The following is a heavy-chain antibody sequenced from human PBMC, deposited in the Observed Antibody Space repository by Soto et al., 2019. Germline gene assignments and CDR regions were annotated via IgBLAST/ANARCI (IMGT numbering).Heavy chain of an antibody. CDR2: IYYSGST. CDR1: GGSISSYY. Sequence: SETLSLTCTVSGGSISSYYWSWIRQPPGKGLEWIGYIYYSGSTNYNPSLKSRVTISVDTSKNQFSLKLSSVTAADTAVYYCARILGYCSSTSCFYYYYYMDVWGKGTTVT. J-gene: IGHJ6*03. V-gene: IGHV4-59*08. CDR3: ARILGYCSSTSCFYYYYYMDV. D-gene: IGHD2-2*01.